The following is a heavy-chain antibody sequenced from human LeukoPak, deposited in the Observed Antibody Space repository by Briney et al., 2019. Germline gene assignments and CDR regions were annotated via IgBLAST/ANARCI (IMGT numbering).Heavy chain of an antibody. CDR3: ARDGHQRIVVVPAAMPDY. J-gene: IGHJ4*02. CDR1: GYTFTSYY. Sequence: ASVKVSCKASGYTFTSYYMHWVRQAPGQGLEWMGIINPSGGSTSYAQKSQGRVTMTRDMSTSTVYMELSRLRSDDTAVYYCARDGHQRIVVVPAAMPDYWGQGTLVTVSS. CDR2: INPSGGST. D-gene: IGHD2-2*01. V-gene: IGHV1-46*01.